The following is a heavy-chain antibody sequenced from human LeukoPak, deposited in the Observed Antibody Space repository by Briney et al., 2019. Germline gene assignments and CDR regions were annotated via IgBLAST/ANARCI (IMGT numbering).Heavy chain of an antibody. V-gene: IGHV3-21*01. CDR2: ISSSSSYI. Sequence: GGSLRLSCAASGFTFSSYSMNWVRQAPGKGLEWVSSISSSSSYIYYADSVKGRFTISRDNAKNSLYLQMNSLRAEDTAVYYXXXXXXXGVVHFDPWGQGTLVTVSS. CDR3: XXXXXXGVVHFDP. J-gene: IGHJ5*02. CDR1: GFTFSSYS. D-gene: IGHD3-3*01.